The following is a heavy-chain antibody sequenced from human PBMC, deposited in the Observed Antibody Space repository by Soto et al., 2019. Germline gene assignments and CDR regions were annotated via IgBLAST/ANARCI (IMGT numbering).Heavy chain of an antibody. CDR2: TYYRSKWYN. CDR3: SRGFKTNFDY. CDR1: GDSVSSNSAA. J-gene: IGHJ4*02. V-gene: IGHV6-1*01. Sequence: SQTLALPCAISGDSVSSNSAAWNWIRQSPSRGLEWLGRTYYRSKWYNDYAISVKSRITINPDTSKNQFSLQLNSVTPDDTAVYYCSRGFKTNFDYWGQGSLVTVSS.